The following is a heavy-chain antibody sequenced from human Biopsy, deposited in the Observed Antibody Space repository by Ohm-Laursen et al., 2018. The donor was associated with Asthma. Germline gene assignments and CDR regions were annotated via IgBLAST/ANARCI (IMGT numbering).Heavy chain of an antibody. CDR1: GYNFISFA. V-gene: IGHV1-3*01. CDR2: VNAGNGNT. J-gene: IGHJ3*01. CDR3: ARTYYDFLTGQVKDVFGV. Sequence: VASVKVSCKASGYNFISFAIHWVRQAPGQRLEWMGWVNAGNGNTKYSQKFQGRVSITRDTSARTAYMDLSSLRSEDTATYYCARTYYDFLTGQVKDVFGVWGQGTMVTVSS. D-gene: IGHD3-9*01.